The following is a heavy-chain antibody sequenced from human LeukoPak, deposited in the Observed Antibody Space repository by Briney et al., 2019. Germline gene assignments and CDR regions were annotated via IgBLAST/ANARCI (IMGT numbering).Heavy chain of an antibody. V-gene: IGHV3-48*01. Sequence: GGSLRLSCAASGFTFSSYSMNWVRQAPGKGLEWVSYISSSNSTIYYADSVRGRFTISRDNAKNSLFLQMNSLRAEDTAVYYCARAAVTSSYYYYYYMDVWGKGSTVTVSS. CDR3: ARAAVTSSYYYYYYMDV. D-gene: IGHD2-21*02. CDR1: GFTFSSYS. J-gene: IGHJ6*03. CDR2: ISSSNSTI.